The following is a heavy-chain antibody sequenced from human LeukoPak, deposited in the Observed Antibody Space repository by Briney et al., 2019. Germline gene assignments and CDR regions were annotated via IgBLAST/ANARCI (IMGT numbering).Heavy chain of an antibody. Sequence: PSETLSLTCTLSGGSISSSSYYWGWIRQPPGKGLEWIGSIYYTGSTCYNPSLKSRVTISVDTSKNQFSVKLSSVTAADTAVYCCARQSGFYSNSSYYYYGMDVWGQGTTVTVSS. D-gene: IGHD4-11*01. V-gene: IGHV4-39*01. CDR1: GGSISSSSYY. CDR3: ARQSGFYSNSSYYYYGMDV. J-gene: IGHJ6*02. CDR2: IYYTGST.